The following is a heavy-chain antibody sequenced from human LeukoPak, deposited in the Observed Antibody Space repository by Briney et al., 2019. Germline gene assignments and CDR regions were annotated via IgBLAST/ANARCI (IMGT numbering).Heavy chain of an antibody. CDR1: GFIFSNYG. CDR3: AKARGGIVATIIDH. Sequence: TGGSLRLSCAASGFIFSNYGMTWVRQAPGRGLEWVSGISGSGGGTYYADSVKGRFTISRDNSKNTLWLQMNSLRAEDTAVYYCAKARGGIVATIIDHWGQGTLVTVSS. D-gene: IGHD5-12*01. CDR2: ISGSGGGT. J-gene: IGHJ4*02. V-gene: IGHV3-23*01.